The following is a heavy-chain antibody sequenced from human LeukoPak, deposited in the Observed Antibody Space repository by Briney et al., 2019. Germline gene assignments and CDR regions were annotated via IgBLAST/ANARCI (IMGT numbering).Heavy chain of an antibody. J-gene: IGHJ4*02. D-gene: IGHD3-22*01. V-gene: IGHV3-9*01. CDR3: VKDLGFGMIVPRGFHY. CDR1: GFTFDDSA. Sequence: GGSLRLSCAASGFTFDDSAMHWVRQAPGKGLEWVSGISWSSDNFGYADSVRGRFTISRDNAKKSLYLKMNGPRAEDTAMYYCVKDLGFGMIVPRGFHYWGQGTLVSVSS. CDR2: ISWSSDNF.